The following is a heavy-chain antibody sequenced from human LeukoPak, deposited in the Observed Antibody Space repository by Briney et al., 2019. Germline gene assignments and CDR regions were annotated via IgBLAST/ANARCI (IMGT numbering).Heavy chain of an antibody. CDR3: AKDSETVLYNFDY. Sequence: GESLRLSCAASGFTFSNYVMSWVRLAPGKGLQWVSTITGSGGGTYYTDSVKGRFTISRDNSKNTLFLQMNSLRAEDAAIYYCAKDSETVLYNFDYWGQGTLVTVSS. V-gene: IGHV3-23*01. J-gene: IGHJ4*02. CDR2: ITGSGGGT. D-gene: IGHD2-21*02. CDR1: GFTFSNYV.